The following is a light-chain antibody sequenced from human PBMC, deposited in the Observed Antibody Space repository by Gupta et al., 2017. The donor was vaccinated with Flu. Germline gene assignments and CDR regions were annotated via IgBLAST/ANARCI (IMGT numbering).Light chain of an antibody. CDR3: QQYERSLMYT. CDR1: RYIRSTH. CDR2: GAS. Sequence: DIVLTQSPDTLSLSPGERATLSCRTSRYIRSTHLAWYQQKPGQAPRLLIYGASSRATAVPDRFSGGGSGTDFTLTISRLEPEDFAVYYCQQYERSLMYTFGQGTKLEIK. J-gene: IGKJ2*01. V-gene: IGKV3-20*01.